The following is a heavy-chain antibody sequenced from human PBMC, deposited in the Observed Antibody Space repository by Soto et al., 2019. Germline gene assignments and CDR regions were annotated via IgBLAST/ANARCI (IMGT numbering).Heavy chain of an antibody. D-gene: IGHD4-17*01. J-gene: IGHJ6*02. CDR3: ARERYGDYAALSYGMDV. V-gene: IGHV4-59*01. CDR1: GGSISSYY. Sequence: SETLSLTCTVSGGSISSYYWSWIRQPPGKGLEWIGYIYYSGSTNYNPSLKSRVTISVDTSKNQFSLKLSSVTATDTAVYYCARERYGDYAALSYGMDVWGQGTTVTVSS. CDR2: IYYSGST.